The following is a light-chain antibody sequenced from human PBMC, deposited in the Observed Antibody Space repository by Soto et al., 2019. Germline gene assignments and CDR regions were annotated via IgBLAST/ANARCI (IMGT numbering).Light chain of an antibody. CDR3: QQYNNWALVI. Sequence: EMVLTHSPGTLSFSPVYRATLYYGASQSVSNDYVAWVQQKPGQAPRLLIYGASTRATGIPARFSGSGSGTEFTLTISSLQSEDFAVYYCQQYNNWALVIFGGGTKVDI. CDR2: GAS. CDR1: QSVSND. J-gene: IGKJ4*01. V-gene: IGKV3-15*01.